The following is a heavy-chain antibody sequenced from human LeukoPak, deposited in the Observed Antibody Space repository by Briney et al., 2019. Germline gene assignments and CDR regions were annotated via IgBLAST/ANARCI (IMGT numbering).Heavy chain of an antibody. CDR3: ARDIVVVPAAAPEYYYYGMDV. Sequence: SVKVSCKASGGTFSSYAISWVRQAPGQGLEWIGGIIPIFGTANYAQKFQGRVTITADESTSTAYMELSSLRSEDTAVYYCARDIVVVPAAAPEYYYYGMDVWGQGTTVTVSS. CDR1: GGTFSSYA. D-gene: IGHD2-2*01. CDR2: IIPIFGTA. V-gene: IGHV1-69*13. J-gene: IGHJ6*02.